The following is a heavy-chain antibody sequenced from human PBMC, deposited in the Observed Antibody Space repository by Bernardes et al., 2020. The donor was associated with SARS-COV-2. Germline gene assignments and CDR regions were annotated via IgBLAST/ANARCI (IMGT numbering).Heavy chain of an antibody. J-gene: IGHJ6*02. D-gene: IGHD3-16*01. CDR1: GYPFTGYY. CDR2: INPNSGGI. V-gene: IGHV1-2*02. Sequence: ASVKVSCKASGYPFTGYYLHWVRQAPGQGLEWMGWINPNSGGINYAQKFQGRVTMTRDTSITTAYMELSRLRSDDTAVYYCALPPTNYDRFAMDVWGQGTKVTVSS. CDR3: ALPPTNYDRFAMDV.